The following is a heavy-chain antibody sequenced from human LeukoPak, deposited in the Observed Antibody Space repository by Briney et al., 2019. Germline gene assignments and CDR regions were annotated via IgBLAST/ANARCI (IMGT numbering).Heavy chain of an antibody. CDR2: ISSSSSYI. V-gene: IGHV3-21*01. D-gene: IGHD6-19*01. CDR1: GFTFSSYA. Sequence: GGSLRLSCAASGFTFSSYAMSWVRQAPGKGLEWVSSISSSSSYIYYADSVKGRFTISRDNAKNSLYLQMNSLRAEDTAVYYCARDFRAGRGYFDYWGQGTLVTVSS. J-gene: IGHJ4*02. CDR3: ARDFRAGRGYFDY.